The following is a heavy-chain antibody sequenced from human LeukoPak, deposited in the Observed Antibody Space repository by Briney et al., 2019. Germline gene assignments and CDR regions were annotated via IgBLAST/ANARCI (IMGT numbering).Heavy chain of an antibody. D-gene: IGHD1-26*01. V-gene: IGHV1-8*01. CDR1: GYTFTSYD. CDR3: ARDSYSGSYYIDNWFDP. CDR2: MNPNSGNT. J-gene: IGHJ5*02. Sequence: EASVKVSCKASGYTFTSYDINWVRQATGQGLEWMGWMNPNSGNTGYAQKFRGRVTMTRDMSTSTVYMELSSLRSEDTAVYYCARDSYSGSYYIDNWFDPWGQGTLVTVSS.